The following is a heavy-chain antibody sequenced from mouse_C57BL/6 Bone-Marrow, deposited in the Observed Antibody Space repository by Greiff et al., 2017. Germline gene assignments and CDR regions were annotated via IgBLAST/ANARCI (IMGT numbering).Heavy chain of an antibody. CDR3: ARGGNYGGYYFDY. CDR2: FHPYNDDT. V-gene: IGHV1-47*01. Sequence: VKLMESGAELVKPGASVKMSCKASGYTFTTYPIEWMKQNHGKSLEWIGNFHPYNDDTKYNEKFKGKATLTVEKSSSTVYLKLSRLTSDDSAVYYCARGGNYGGYYFDYWGQGTTLTVSS. J-gene: IGHJ2*01. CDR1: GYTFTTYP. D-gene: IGHD2-1*01.